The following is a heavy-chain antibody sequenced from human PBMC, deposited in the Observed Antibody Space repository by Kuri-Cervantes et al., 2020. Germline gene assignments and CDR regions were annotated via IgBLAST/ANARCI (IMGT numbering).Heavy chain of an antibody. D-gene: IGHD6-6*01. J-gene: IGHJ6*03. Sequence: ESLKISCTVSGGSISSYYWSWIRQPAGKGLEWIGRIYTSGSTNYNPSLKSRVAISVDKSKNQFSLKLSSVTAADTAVYYCARGDASSYYYMDVWGKGTTVTVSS. CDR2: IYTSGST. CDR1: GGSISSYY. CDR3: ARGDASSYYYMDV. V-gene: IGHV4-4*07.